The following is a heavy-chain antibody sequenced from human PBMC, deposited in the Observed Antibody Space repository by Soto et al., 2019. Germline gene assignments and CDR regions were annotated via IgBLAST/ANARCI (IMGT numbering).Heavy chain of an antibody. V-gene: IGHV3-23*01. CDR2: IGARGETT. Sequence: EVQLLESGGGLVQPGGSLRLSCEASGFTFSSSAMSWVRQAPGKGLEWVSAIGARGETTYYADSVKGRFTISRDNSKNTLYLQMNSLRAEDTAVYYCAKPPTTSAFDIWGQGTMVTVSS. D-gene: IGHD4-17*01. CDR3: AKPPTTSAFDI. CDR1: GFTFSSSA. J-gene: IGHJ3*02.